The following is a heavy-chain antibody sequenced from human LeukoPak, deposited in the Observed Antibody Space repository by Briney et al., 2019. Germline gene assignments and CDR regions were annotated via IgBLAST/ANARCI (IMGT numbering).Heavy chain of an antibody. CDR2: IYYSGGT. J-gene: IGHJ3*02. CDR1: GGSISSYY. CDR3: ARAQIEMATIFDAFDI. Sequence: SETLSLTCTVSGGSISSYYWSWIRQPPGKGLEWIGYIYYSGGTNYNPSLKSRVTISVDTSKNQFSLKLSSVTAADTAVYYCARAQIEMATIFDAFDIWGQGTMVTVSS. V-gene: IGHV4-59*01. D-gene: IGHD5-24*01.